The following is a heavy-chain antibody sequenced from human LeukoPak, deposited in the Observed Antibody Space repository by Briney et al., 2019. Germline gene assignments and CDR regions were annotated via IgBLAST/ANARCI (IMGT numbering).Heavy chain of an antibody. D-gene: IGHD6-19*01. CDR2: ISGSGGST. J-gene: IGHJ4*02. Sequence: GGSLRLSCAASGFTFSSYAMSWVRQAPGKGLEWASAISGSGGSTYYADSVKGRFTISRDNSKNTLYLQMNSLRAEDTAVYYCAKDLSAAVAGYFDYWGQGTPVTVSS. V-gene: IGHV3-23*01. CDR1: GFTFSSYA. CDR3: AKDLSAAVAGYFDY.